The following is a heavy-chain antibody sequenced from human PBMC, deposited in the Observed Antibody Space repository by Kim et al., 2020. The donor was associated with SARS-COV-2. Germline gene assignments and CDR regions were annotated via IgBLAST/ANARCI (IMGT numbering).Heavy chain of an antibody. CDR2: INHSGSS. J-gene: IGHJ6*02. CDR3: ARSHRKYNYNLSFYYYGMDV. D-gene: IGHD5-18*01. V-gene: IGHV4-34*01. Sequence: SETLSLTCTVQDGPLSGYYWSWVRQSPEKGLEWIGEINHSGSSKYNPSLKSRLTISVDTAKNQFSLILSSVTAADTAIYYCARSHRKYNYNLSFYYYGMDVWGQGTTVAVSS. CDR1: DGPLSGYY.